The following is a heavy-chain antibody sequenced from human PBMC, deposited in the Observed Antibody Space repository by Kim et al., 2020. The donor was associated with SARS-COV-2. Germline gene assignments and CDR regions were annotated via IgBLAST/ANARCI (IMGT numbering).Heavy chain of an antibody. CDR2: INHSGST. CDR3: ARGPLSIAAAGTSAFDI. D-gene: IGHD6-13*01. CDR1: GGSFSGYY. J-gene: IGHJ3*02. Sequence: SETLSLTCAVYGGSFSGYYWSWIRQPPGKGLEWIGEINHSGSTNYNPSLKSRVTISVDTSKNQFSLKLSSVTAADTAVYYCARGPLSIAAAGTSAFDIWGQGTMVTVSS. V-gene: IGHV4-34*01.